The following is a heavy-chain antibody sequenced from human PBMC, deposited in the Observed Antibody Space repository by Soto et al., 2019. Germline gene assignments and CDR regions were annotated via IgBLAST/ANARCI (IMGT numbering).Heavy chain of an antibody. D-gene: IGHD5-12*01. CDR2: ISSNGGST. CDR1: GFTISSYA. CDR3: AREGSRGPIDY. Sequence: EVQLVESRGGLVQPGGSLRLSCAASGFTISSYAMHWVRQAPGKGLEYVSAISSNGGSTYYANSVKGRFTISRDNSKNTLYLQMGSLRAEDMAVYYCAREGSRGPIDYWGQGTLVTVSS. V-gene: IGHV3-64*01. J-gene: IGHJ4*02.